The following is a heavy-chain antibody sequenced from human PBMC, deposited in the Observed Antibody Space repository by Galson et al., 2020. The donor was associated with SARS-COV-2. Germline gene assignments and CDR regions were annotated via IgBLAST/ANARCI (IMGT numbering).Heavy chain of an antibody. CDR3: AHIPFMSSLNYFDY. CDR1: GFSLSTTGVG. Sequence: SGPTLVKPTQTLTLTCTFSGFSLSTTGVGVGWIRQPPGKALEWLELLYWNDDKHYSPSLKDRLPIFRDTSKNHVVLTMTNMDPVDTATYFCAHIPFMSSLNYFDYWGQGTLVTVSS. CDR2: LYWNDDK. V-gene: IGHV2-5*01. D-gene: IGHD3-16*01. J-gene: IGHJ4*02.